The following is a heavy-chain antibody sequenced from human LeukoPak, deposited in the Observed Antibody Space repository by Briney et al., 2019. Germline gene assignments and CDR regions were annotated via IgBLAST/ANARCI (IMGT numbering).Heavy chain of an antibody. CDR2: ISSSSDYI. Sequence: GGSLRLSCAASGFTFSSYTMNWVRQAPGKGLEWVSSISSSSDYIYYRGSVKGRFTISRDNAKNSLYLQLNTLGLEDTAIYYCXXGPLQLWVSIDFWGQGTLVSVSS. D-gene: IGHD1-1*01. J-gene: IGHJ4*02. CDR3: XXGPLQLWVSIDF. CDR1: GFTFSSYT. V-gene: IGHV3-21*01.